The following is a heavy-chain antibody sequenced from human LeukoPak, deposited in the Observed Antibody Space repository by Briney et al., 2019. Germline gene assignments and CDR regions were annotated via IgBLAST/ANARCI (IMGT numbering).Heavy chain of an antibody. D-gene: IGHD2-15*01. J-gene: IGHJ5*02. Sequence: PGGSLRLSCAASGFAFSSYEMNWVRQAPGKGLEWVAYISSVGSNIYYADSVKGRFTISRDNAKNSLYLQMNSLRAEDTAVYYCAREKGYCSGGSCHSDWFDPWGQGTMVTVSS. CDR1: GFAFSSYE. CDR2: ISSVGSNI. CDR3: AREKGYCSGGSCHSDWFDP. V-gene: IGHV3-48*03.